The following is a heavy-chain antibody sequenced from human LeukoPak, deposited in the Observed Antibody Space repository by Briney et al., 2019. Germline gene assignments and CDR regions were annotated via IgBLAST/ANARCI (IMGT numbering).Heavy chain of an antibody. V-gene: IGHV3-66*02. CDR1: GFTFSSNY. D-gene: IGHD6-6*01. J-gene: IGHJ4*02. CDR3: ARGTPSYSSSQNYFDY. CDR2: IHTGGTT. Sequence: GGSLRLSCAASGFTFSSNYMSWVRQAPGKGLEWVSVIHTGGTTYYSDSVKGRFTISRDNSKNTLYPQMNGLRTEDTAVYYCARGTPSYSSSQNYFDYWGQGTLVTVSS.